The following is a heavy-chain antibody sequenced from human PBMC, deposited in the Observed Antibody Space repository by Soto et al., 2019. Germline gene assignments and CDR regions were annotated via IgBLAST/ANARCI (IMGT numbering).Heavy chain of an antibody. D-gene: IGHD3-10*01. V-gene: IGHV4-39*01. CDR1: GGSISSSSYY. Sequence: QLQLQESGPGLVKPSETLSLTCTVSGGSISSSSYYWGWIRQPPGKGLEWIGSIYYSGSTYYNPSLKSRVTISVDTSKNQFSLKLSSVTAADTDVYYCARLNYYGSGSYIDYWGQGTLVTVSS. J-gene: IGHJ4*02. CDR2: IYYSGST. CDR3: ARLNYYGSGSYIDY.